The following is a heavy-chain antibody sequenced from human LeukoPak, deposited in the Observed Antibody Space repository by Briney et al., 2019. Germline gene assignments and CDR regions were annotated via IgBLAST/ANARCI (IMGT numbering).Heavy chain of an antibody. J-gene: IGHJ1*01. D-gene: IGHD5-24*01. CDR2: ISGSGGST. V-gene: IGHV3-23*01. CDR1: GFTFSSYA. Sequence: PGGSLRLSCAASGFTFSSYAMSWVRQAPGKGLEWVSAISGSGGSTYYADSVKGRFTISRDNSKNTLYLQMNSLRAEDTAVYYCAKELVIGDGYNLRYFQHWGQGTLVTVSS. CDR3: AKELVIGDGYNLRYFQH.